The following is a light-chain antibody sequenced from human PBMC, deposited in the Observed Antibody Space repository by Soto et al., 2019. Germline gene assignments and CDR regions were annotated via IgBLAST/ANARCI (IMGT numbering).Light chain of an antibody. CDR2: AAS. CDR1: QGISSY. V-gene: IGKV1-9*01. J-gene: IGKJ3*01. CDR3: QQLNSYPLT. Sequence: DIPLTQSPSFLSASVGDRVTITCRASQGISSYLAWYQQKPGKAPKLLIYAASTLQSGVPSRFSGSGSGTEFTLTISSLQPEDFATYYCQQLNSYPLTCGPGTKVDIK.